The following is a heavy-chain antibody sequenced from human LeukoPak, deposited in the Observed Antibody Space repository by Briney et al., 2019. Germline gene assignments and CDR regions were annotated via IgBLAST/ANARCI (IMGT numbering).Heavy chain of an antibody. J-gene: IGHJ6*02. CDR2: IYYSGST. CDR1: AGSISSYY. D-gene: IGHD3-22*01. Sequence: PSETLSLTCTVAAGSISSYYWSWIRQPPRKGLVWIGYIYYSGSTNYNPSLKSQVTISVATSKNQFSLKLSSVNAAGTAVYYCARDTGIYDSSGYYYYYYGMDVWGQGTTVTVSS. V-gene: IGHV4-59*01. CDR3: ARDTGIYDSSGYYYYYYGMDV.